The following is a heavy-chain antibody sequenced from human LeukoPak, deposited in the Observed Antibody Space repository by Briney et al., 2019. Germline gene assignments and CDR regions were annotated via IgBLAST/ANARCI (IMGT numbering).Heavy chain of an antibody. Sequence: SETLSLTCTVSCGSISSYYWSWIRQPAGKALEWIGRIYTSGSTNYNPSLKSRVTMSVDTSKNQFSLKLSSVTAADTAVYYCARGYYDFWSGYFYYYYMDVWGKGTTVTVSS. CDR3: ARGYYDFWSGYFYYYYMDV. J-gene: IGHJ6*03. V-gene: IGHV4-4*07. D-gene: IGHD3-3*01. CDR2: IYTSGST. CDR1: CGSISSYY.